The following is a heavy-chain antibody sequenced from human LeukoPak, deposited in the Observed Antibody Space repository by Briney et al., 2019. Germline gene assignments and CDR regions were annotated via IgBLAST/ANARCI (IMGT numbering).Heavy chain of an antibody. V-gene: IGHV4-4*09. Sequence: SETLSLTCTVSGGSISSYYWSWIRQPPGKGLEWIGYIYTSGSTNYNPSLKSRVTISVDTSKNQFSLKLSSVTAADTAVYYCARLLLAYSSSSHYFDYWGQGTLVTVSS. CDR1: GGSISSYY. D-gene: IGHD6-6*01. CDR3: ARLLLAYSSSSHYFDY. J-gene: IGHJ4*02. CDR2: IYTSGST.